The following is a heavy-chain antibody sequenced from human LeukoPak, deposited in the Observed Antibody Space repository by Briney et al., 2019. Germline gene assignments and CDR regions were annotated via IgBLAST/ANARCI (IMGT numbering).Heavy chain of an antibody. V-gene: IGHV3-48*03. CDR3: ARSVMDIVVVEAFDI. CDR2: ISSSGSTI. J-gene: IGHJ3*02. Sequence: GSLRLSCAASGFTFSSYEMNWVRQAPGKGLEWVSYISSSGSTIYYADSVKGRFTISRDNAKNSLYLQMNSLRAEDTAVYYCARSVMDIVVVEAFDIWGQGTMVTVSS. CDR1: GFTFSSYE. D-gene: IGHD2-15*01.